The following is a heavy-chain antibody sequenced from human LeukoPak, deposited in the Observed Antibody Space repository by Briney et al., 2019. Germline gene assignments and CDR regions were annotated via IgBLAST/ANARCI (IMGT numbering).Heavy chain of an antibody. CDR1: GFTVSSNY. Sequence: AGSLRLPCAASGFTVSSNYMSWVRQAPGKGLEWVSVIYSGGSTYYADSVKGRFTISRDNSKNPLYLQMNSLRAEDTAVNYRARAFYPGYYSYMAVWGKGTTVTVSS. D-gene: IGHD3-3*02. V-gene: IGHV3-53*01. J-gene: IGHJ6*03. CDR2: IYSGGST. CDR3: ARAFYPGYYSYMAV.